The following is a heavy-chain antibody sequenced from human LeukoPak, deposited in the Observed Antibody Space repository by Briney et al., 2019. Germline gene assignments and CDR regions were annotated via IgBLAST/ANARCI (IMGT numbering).Heavy chain of an antibody. V-gene: IGHV4-59*08. J-gene: IGHJ5*02. CDR1: GGSISSYY. Sequence: SGTLSLTCTVSGGSISSYYWSWIRQPPGKGLEWIGYIYYSGSTNYNPSLKSRVTISVDTSKNQFSLKLSSVTAADTAVYYCARLYSNYGSWFDPWGQGTLVTVSS. CDR2: IYYSGST. CDR3: ARLYSNYGSWFDP. D-gene: IGHD4-11*01.